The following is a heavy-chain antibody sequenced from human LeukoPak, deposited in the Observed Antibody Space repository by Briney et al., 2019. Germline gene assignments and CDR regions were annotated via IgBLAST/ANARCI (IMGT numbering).Heavy chain of an antibody. CDR3: AKMAGGDYYDAFDI. CDR1: GYTFTDYY. V-gene: IGHV1-2*02. J-gene: IGHJ3*02. Sequence: ASVKVSCKASGYTFTDYYMHWMRQAPGLGLEWMGWINPSSGDTNYAQKFQGRVTMTRDTSIGTANMELSGLRSDDTAVYYCAKMAGGDYYDAFDIWGQGTMVTVSS. CDR2: INPSSGDT. D-gene: IGHD2-21*02.